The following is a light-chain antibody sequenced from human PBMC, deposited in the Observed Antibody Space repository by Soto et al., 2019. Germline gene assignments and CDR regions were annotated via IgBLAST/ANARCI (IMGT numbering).Light chain of an antibody. CDR3: QQYNSLWT. V-gene: IGKV1-5*01. Sequence: DIQMTQSPSTLSASVGDRVTITCRASQSISSWLAWYQQKPGKAPKLLLYDASYLERGVPSRCSASGSGTEFTLTTSSLQPDELATYDCQQYNSLWTFGQGTKVEI. CDR2: DAS. CDR1: QSISSW. J-gene: IGKJ1*01.